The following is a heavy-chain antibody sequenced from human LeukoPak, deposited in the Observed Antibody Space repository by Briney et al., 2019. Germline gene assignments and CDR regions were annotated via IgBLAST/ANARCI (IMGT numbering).Heavy chain of an antibody. CDR1: GFTFSSYA. J-gene: IGHJ4*02. CDR3: AKGGVAGLSPPDY. CDR2: ISGSGGST. V-gene: IGHV3-23*01. D-gene: IGHD6-19*01. Sequence: SGGSLRLSCAASGFTFSSYAMSWVRQAPGKRLEWVSGISGSGGSTFYADSVDSVKGRFTISRDNSKNTLYLQMNSLTAEDTAVYYCAKGGVAGLSPPDYWGQGTLVTVSS.